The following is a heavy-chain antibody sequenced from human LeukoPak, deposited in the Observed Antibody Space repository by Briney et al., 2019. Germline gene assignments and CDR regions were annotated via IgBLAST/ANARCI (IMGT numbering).Heavy chain of an antibody. CDR1: GYTFTGYY. V-gene: IGHV1-46*01. J-gene: IGHJ2*01. Sequence: ASVKVSCKASGYTFTGYYMHWVRQAPGQGLEWMGIIDPSGGSTSYAQKFQGRVTMTRDTSTSTVYMELSSLRSEDTAVYYCAREGGTPPRTRLWYFDLWGRGTLVTVSS. CDR2: IDPSGGST. CDR3: AREGGTPPRTRLWYFDL. D-gene: IGHD1-1*01.